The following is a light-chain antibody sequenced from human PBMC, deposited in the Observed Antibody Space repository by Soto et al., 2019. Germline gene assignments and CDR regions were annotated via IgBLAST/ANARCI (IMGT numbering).Light chain of an antibody. J-gene: IGKJ1*01. V-gene: IGKV1-5*03. Sequence: DIQMTQSPSTLSGSVGDRVTITCRASQTSSSWLAWYQQKPANAAKLLIYKASTLKSGVPSRFSGSGSGTEFTLTISSLQPDDFATYYCQHYNSYSEAFGQGTKVDIK. CDR3: QHYNSYSEA. CDR1: QTSSSW. CDR2: KAS.